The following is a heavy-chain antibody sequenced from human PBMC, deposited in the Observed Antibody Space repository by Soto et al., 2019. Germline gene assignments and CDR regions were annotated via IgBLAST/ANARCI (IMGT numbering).Heavy chain of an antibody. D-gene: IGHD3-16*02. V-gene: IGHV4-4*02. Sequence: QVHLPQSGPGLVKPSGTLSPTCAVSGDSISSNNWWTWVRKSPGKGLEWIVALFHSGSTNYNPSLKNRVVISVDKTNNLFSLKLTSVTAVDTAVYFCPRSQVRGTYQFDYWGQGILVTVSS. CDR1: GDSISSNNW. CDR2: LFHSGST. CDR3: PRSQVRGTYQFDY. J-gene: IGHJ4*02.